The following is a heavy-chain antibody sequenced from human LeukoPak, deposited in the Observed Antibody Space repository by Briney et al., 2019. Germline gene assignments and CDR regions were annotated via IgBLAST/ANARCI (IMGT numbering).Heavy chain of an antibody. CDR3: ANQYYYDSSGYHFSYYFDY. D-gene: IGHD3-22*01. CDR2: ISGSGGST. CDR1: GITFSNYG. J-gene: IGHJ4*02. V-gene: IGHV3-23*01. Sequence: GGSLRLSCAASGITFSNYGMHWVRQAPGKGLEWVSSISGSGGSTYYADSVKGRFTISRDNSKNTLYLQMNSLRAEDTAVYYCANQYYYDSSGYHFSYYFDYWGQGTLVTVSS.